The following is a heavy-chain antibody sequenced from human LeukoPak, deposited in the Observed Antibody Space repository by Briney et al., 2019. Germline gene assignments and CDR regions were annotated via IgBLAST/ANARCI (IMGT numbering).Heavy chain of an antibody. J-gene: IGHJ4*02. CDR1: GFTFSDFW. D-gene: IGHD1-26*01. CDR3: AKEEYSGSLLTLDY. V-gene: IGHV3-74*01. CDR2: INSGGTVT. Sequence: GGSLRLSCAASGFTFSDFWMHWVRQAPGKGLVWVSRINSGGTVTNYADSVKGRLTISRDNSRNTLYLQLNSLRAEDTAVYYCAKEEYSGSLLTLDYWGQGTLVTVSS.